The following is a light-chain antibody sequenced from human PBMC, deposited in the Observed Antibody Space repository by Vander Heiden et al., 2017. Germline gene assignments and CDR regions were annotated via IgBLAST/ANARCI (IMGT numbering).Light chain of an antibody. J-gene: IGKJ1*01. CDR1: QSVLSSSNNKNY. CDR2: RAS. CDR3: QQYYNIPRT. V-gene: IGKV4-1*01. Sequence: DIVMTQSPDSLAVSLGERATINCKSSQSVLSSSNNKNYLTWFQQKPGQPPKLLIYRASTRESGVPDRFSGSGSGTDFTLTISSLQAEDVAVYYCQQYYNIPRTFGQGTKVEIK.